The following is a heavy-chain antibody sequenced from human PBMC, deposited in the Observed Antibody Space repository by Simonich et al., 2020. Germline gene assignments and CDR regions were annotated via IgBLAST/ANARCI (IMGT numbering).Heavy chain of an antibody. CDR3: ARGRLTGDKGAFDI. D-gene: IGHD7-27*01. CDR2: SNATRGGK. J-gene: IGHJ3*02. Sequence: QVRLVQSGAEVKKPGASVKVSCKASGYPFTGYYMHWVRQAPGQGLGWMGWSNATRGGKNSAKKFKGRVHRTRDTSISTAYMELSRLRSDDTAVYYCARGRLTGDKGAFDIWGQGTMVTVSS. V-gene: IGHV1-2*02. CDR1: GYPFTGYY.